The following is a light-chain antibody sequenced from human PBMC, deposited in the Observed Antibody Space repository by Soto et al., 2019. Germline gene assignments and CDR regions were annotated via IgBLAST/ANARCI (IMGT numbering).Light chain of an antibody. Sequence: DIQMTQAPSSLSASVGDRVTITCRASQDIGNYLNWFQQKPGTAPKVLIYDASNLETGVPSRFSGSGSGTDFVFTLSSLQPEDIATYYCQQYDNFPLTFGGGTRVEIK. V-gene: IGKV1-33*01. CDR1: QDIGNY. J-gene: IGKJ4*01. CDR3: QQYDNFPLT. CDR2: DAS.